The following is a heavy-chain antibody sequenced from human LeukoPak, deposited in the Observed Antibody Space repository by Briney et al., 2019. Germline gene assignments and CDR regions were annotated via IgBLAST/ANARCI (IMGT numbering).Heavy chain of an antibody. V-gene: IGHV3-48*02. Sequence: GGSLRLSCAASGFTFSGYVMNWVRQPPGKGLEWISYIGTRGTTMYYADSVKGRFTISRDNAKNSLYLQMNSLRDEDTAIYYCARGRGSSWGQGTLVTVSS. CDR1: GFTFSGYV. CDR3: ARGRGSS. D-gene: IGHD2-21*01. J-gene: IGHJ5*02. CDR2: IGTRGTTM.